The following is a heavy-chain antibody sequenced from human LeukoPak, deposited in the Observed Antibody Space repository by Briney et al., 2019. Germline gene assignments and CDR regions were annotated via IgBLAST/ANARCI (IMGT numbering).Heavy chain of an antibody. J-gene: IGHJ3*02. V-gene: IGHV4-59*08. CDR2: IYYSGST. CDR3: ARQGRGQLWFFRSAGSAFDI. D-gene: IGHD5-18*01. CDR1: GGSISSYY. Sequence: PSETLSLTCTVSGGSISSYYWSWIRQPPGKGLEWIGYIYYSGSTNYNPSLKSRVTISVDTSKNQFSLKLSSVTAADTAVYYCARQGRGQLWFFRSAGSAFDIWGQGIMVTVSS.